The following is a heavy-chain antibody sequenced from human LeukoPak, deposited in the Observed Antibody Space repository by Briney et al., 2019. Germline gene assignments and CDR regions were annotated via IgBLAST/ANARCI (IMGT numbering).Heavy chain of an antibody. V-gene: IGHV5-51*01. J-gene: IGHJ4*02. Sequence: YPGDSDTRYSPSFQGQVTISADKSISTAYLQWSSLKASDTAMYYCARRYSSGPLDYWGQGTLVTVSS. CDR2: YPGDSDT. D-gene: IGHD6-19*01. CDR3: ARRYSSGPLDY.